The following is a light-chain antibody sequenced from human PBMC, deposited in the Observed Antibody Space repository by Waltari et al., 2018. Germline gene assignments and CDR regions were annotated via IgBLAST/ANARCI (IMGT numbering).Light chain of an antibody. CDR1: SSDVGSYNL. CDR2: EVS. CDR3: CSYAGSSTWV. J-gene: IGLJ3*02. Sequence: QSALTQPASVSGSPGQSITISCTGTSSDVGSYNLVSWYQQHPGKAPKLMIYEVSKRPSGVSNRVSGSKSANTASLTISGLQAEDEADYYCCSYAGSSTWVFGGGTKLTVL. V-gene: IGLV2-23*02.